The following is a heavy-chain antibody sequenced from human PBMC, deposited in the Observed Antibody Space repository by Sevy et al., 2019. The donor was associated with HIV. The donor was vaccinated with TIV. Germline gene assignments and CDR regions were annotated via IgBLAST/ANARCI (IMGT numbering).Heavy chain of an antibody. Sequence: SETLSLTCTVSGDSINTYYWSWIRQPPGKGLEWIGYVSHSGNTNYNPSLKIRVSMSVDTSTNQFSLKWKSVTAADTAVYYCARLRWDLVVVPGATPGCYFDSWGQGTLVTVS. CDR1: GDSINTYY. CDR2: VSHSGNT. J-gene: IGHJ4*02. D-gene: IGHD2-2*02. V-gene: IGHV4-59*08. CDR3: ARLRWDLVVVPGATPGCYFDS.